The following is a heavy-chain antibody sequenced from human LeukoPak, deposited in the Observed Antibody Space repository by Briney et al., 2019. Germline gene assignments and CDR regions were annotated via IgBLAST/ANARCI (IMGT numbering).Heavy chain of an antibody. CDR2: IYYSGST. D-gene: IGHD2-2*01. V-gene: IGHV4-31*11. Sequence: SETLSLTCAVYGGSFSGYYWSWIRQHPGKGLEWIGYIYYSGSTYYNPSLKSRVTISVDTSKNQFSLKLSSVTAADTAVYYCARGSYCSSTSCYGFDYWGQGTLVTVSS. CDR1: GGSFSGYY. CDR3: ARGSYCSSTSCYGFDY. J-gene: IGHJ4*02.